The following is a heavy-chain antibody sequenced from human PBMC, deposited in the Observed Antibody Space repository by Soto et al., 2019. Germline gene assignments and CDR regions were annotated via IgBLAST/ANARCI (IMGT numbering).Heavy chain of an antibody. CDR1: GGTFSSYS. J-gene: IGHJ6*02. CDR3: ARGDYDFWSGSPDVKYYYGMDV. D-gene: IGHD3-3*01. CDR2: IIPIFGTA. V-gene: IGHV1-69*06. Sequence: VKVYCKASGGTFSSYSISWVRQTHGQGFEWMGGIIPIFGTANYAQKFQGRVTITADKSTSTAYMELSSLRSEDTAVYYCARGDYDFWSGSPDVKYYYGMDVWGQGTTVTSP.